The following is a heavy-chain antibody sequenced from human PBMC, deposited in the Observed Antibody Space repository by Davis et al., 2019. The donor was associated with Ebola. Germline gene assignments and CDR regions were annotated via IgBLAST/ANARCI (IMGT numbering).Heavy chain of an antibody. CDR1: GFSFSSHW. CDR3: AREAVWRFDP. V-gene: IGHV3-7*03. Sequence: GESLKISCAAPGFSFSSHWMSWVRQAPGKGLEWVANIRQDGSEKHYVDSVKGRFTISRDNAKNSLYLQMNSLRAEDTAVYYCAREAVWRFDPWGQGTLVTVSS. CDR2: IRQDGSEK. J-gene: IGHJ5*02. D-gene: IGHD3-16*01.